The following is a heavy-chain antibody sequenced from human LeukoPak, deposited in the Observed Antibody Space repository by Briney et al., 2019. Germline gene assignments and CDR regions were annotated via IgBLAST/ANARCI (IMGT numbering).Heavy chain of an antibody. Sequence: SVKVSCKASGFTFTTSAMQWVRQARGQGLEWIGWIVVGSGNTNYAQKFQERVTITRDVSKSTAYMELSSLRSEDTAVYYCAADSRRTYYDFWSGYWYAFDIWGQGTMVTVSS. V-gene: IGHV1-58*02. CDR2: IVVGSGNT. D-gene: IGHD3-3*01. CDR1: GFTFTTSA. J-gene: IGHJ3*02. CDR3: AADSRRTYYDFWSGYWYAFDI.